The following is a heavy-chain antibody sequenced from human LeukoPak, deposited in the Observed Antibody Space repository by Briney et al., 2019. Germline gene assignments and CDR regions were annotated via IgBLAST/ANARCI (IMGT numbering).Heavy chain of an antibody. CDR3: ARDLGGYCSGGSCYLTYYYYYMDV. CDR1: GFTFSSYS. D-gene: IGHD2-15*01. J-gene: IGHJ6*03. Sequence: GGSLRLSCAASGFTFSSYSMNWVRQAPGKGLEWVSYISSSSSTIYYADSVKGRFTISRDNAKNSLYLQMNSLRAEDTAVYYCARDLGGYCSGGSCYLTYYYYYMDVWGKGTTVTVSS. CDR2: ISSSSSTI. V-gene: IGHV3-48*01.